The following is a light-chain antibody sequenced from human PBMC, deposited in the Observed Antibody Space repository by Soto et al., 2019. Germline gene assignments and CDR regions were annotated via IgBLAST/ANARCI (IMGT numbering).Light chain of an antibody. J-gene: IGKJ4*01. V-gene: IGKV1-33*01. CDR3: QQYNSMLS. Sequence: DIPMTQSPSSLSASEGDRVTITCQSSHDVSRNLNWFQQKPGEAPQLLIYDASNLERGVPSRFTGSGSGTDFTLTISSLQPEDVATYYCQQYNSMLSFGGGTEVEFK. CDR1: HDVSRN. CDR2: DAS.